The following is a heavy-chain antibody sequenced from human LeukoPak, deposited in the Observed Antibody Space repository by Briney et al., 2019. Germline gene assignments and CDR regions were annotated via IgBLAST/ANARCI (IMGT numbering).Heavy chain of an antibody. D-gene: IGHD3-22*01. J-gene: IGHJ4*02. Sequence: GGSLRLSCVATGFTFSTYGMHWVRQAPGKGLEWVAFIRSDGSNKSYADSVKGRFTISRDNAKNSLYLQMNSLRAEDTAVYYCARDRTYYYDSSGFAVWGQGTLVTVSS. CDR3: ARDRTYYYDSSGFAV. V-gene: IGHV3-30*02. CDR1: GFTFSTYG. CDR2: IRSDGSNK.